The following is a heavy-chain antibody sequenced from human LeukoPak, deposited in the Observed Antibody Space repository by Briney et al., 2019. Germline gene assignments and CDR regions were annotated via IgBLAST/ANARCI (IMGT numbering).Heavy chain of an antibody. CDR1: GFSFSTYW. CDR2: IYSGGST. V-gene: IGHV3-53*01. D-gene: IGHD1-1*01. J-gene: IGHJ4*02. Sequence: GGSLRLSCAASGFSFSTYWMSWVRQAPGKGLEWVSVIYSGGSTYYADSVKGRFTISRDNSKNTLYLQMNSLRAEDTAVYYCARSRVGTGGVFDYWGQGTLVTVSS. CDR3: ARSRVGTGGVFDY.